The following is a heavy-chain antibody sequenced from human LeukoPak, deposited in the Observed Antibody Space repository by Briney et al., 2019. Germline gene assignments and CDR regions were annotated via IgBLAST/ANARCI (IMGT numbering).Heavy chain of an antibody. D-gene: IGHD3-16*01. CDR1: GLTFSSYA. V-gene: IGHV3-23*01. CDR3: AKIHAWGLGYFDY. J-gene: IGHJ4*02. Sequence: PGGSLRLSCAAPGLTFSSYAMSWVRQAPGKGLEWVSAISGSGGSTYYADSVKGRFTISRDNSKNTLYLQMNSLRAEDTAVYYCAKIHAWGLGYFDYWGQGTLVTVSS. CDR2: ISGSGGST.